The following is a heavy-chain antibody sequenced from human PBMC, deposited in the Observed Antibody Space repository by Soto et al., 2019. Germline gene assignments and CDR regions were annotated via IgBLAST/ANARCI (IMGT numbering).Heavy chain of an antibody. D-gene: IGHD2-2*01. Sequence: SETLSLTCTVSGGSIRRGGSYWSWIRQHPGKGLEWIVYIYYSTSTYYNPSLKSRVTISVDTSKNQCALKLSSVAAADTAVYYCASVSDASYGMDVWGQGTTVTVSS. J-gene: IGHJ6*02. CDR3: ASVSDASYGMDV. V-gene: IGHV4-31*03. CDR1: GGSIRRGGSY. CDR2: IYYSTST.